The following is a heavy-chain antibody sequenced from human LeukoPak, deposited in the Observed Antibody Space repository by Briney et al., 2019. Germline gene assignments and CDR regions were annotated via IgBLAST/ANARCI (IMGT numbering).Heavy chain of an antibody. CDR2: INPNSGGT. Sequence: VASVKVSCKASGYTFTTYDMTWVRQATGQGLEWMGWINPNSGGTNYAQKFQGWVTMTRDTSISTAYMELSRLRSDDTAVYYCARDRHYGSGRSDAFDIWGQGTMVTVSS. J-gene: IGHJ3*02. D-gene: IGHD3-10*01. CDR3: ARDRHYGSGRSDAFDI. V-gene: IGHV1-2*04. CDR1: GYTFTTYD.